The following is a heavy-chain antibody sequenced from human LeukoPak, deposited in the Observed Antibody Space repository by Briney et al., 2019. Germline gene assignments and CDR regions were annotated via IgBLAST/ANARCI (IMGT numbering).Heavy chain of an antibody. CDR3: ATATYFASHY. CDR2: IYPGDSDI. CDR1: GYSFTSYW. D-gene: IGHD3-10*01. Sequence: GESLKISCKASGYSFTSYWIGWVRQMPGKGLEWMGIIYPGDSDIRYSPSFQGQVTISADKSINTAYLQWSSLQASDTAIYYCATATYFASHYWGQGTRVTVSS. V-gene: IGHV5-51*06. J-gene: IGHJ4*02.